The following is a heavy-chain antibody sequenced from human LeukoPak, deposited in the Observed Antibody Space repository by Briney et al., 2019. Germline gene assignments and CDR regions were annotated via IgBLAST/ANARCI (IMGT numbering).Heavy chain of an antibody. D-gene: IGHD2-8*01. CDR1: GGSISSYY. CDR2: IYYSGST. CDR3: ARGLMGAWRGFDY. J-gene: IGHJ4*02. Sequence: SETLSLTCTVSGGSISSYYWSWIWQPPGKGLEWIGYIYYSGSTNYNPSLKSRVTISVDTSKNQFSLKLSSVTAADTAVYYCARGLMGAWRGFDYWGQGTLVTVSS. V-gene: IGHV4-59*01.